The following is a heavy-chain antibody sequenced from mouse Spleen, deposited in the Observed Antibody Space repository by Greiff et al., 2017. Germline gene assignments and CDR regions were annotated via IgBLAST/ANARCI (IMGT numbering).Heavy chain of an antibody. J-gene: IGHJ2*01. CDR3: AREIYYGYDGGFDY. CDR2: IWSGGST. V-gene: IGHV2-2*01. D-gene: IGHD2-2*01. Sequence: QVQLQQSGPGLVQPSQSLSITCTVSGFSLTSYGVHWVRQSPGKGLEWLGVIWSGGSTDYNAAFISRLSISKDNSKSQVFFKMNSLQADDTAIYYCAREIYYGYDGGFDYWGQGTTLTVSS. CDR1: GFSLTSYG.